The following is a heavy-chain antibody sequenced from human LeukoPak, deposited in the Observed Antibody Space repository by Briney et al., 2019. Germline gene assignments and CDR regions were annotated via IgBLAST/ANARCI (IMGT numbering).Heavy chain of an antibody. J-gene: IGHJ3*02. CDR1: GFTFSSYG. V-gene: IGHV3-33*01. D-gene: IGHD3-10*01. Sequence: GGSLRLSCAASGFTFSSYGMHWVRQAPGKGLEWVTVIWYDGSKKYYADSVKGRFTISRDNSKNTLYLQMNSLRAEDTAVYYCARDRRGVGAFDIWGQGTMVTVSS. CDR3: ARDRRGVGAFDI. CDR2: IWYDGSKK.